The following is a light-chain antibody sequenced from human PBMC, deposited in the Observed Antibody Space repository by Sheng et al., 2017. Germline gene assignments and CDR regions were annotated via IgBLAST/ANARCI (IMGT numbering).Light chain of an antibody. CDR2: QND. CDR3: QAWDSGTAV. V-gene: IGLV3-1*01. CDR1: GLGNRF. J-gene: IGLJ2*01. Sequence: SYDLTQPPSVSVSPGQTASITCTGDGLGNRFLSWYQKRPSQSPLLLIYQNDKRPSAIPERFSGSNSGNTATLTISGTQAMDEADYYCQAWDSGTAVFGGGTKLTVL.